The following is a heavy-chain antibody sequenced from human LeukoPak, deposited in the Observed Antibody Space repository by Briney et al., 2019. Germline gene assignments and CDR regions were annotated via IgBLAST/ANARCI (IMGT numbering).Heavy chain of an antibody. J-gene: IGHJ3*02. D-gene: IGHD2-2*01. CDR2: IIPIFGTA. CDR3: ARDQTVYCSSTSCYGDAFDI. Sequence: ASVKVSCKASGYTFTSYGISWVRQAPGQGLEWMGGIIPIFGTANYAQKFQGRVTITTDESTSTAYMELSSLRSEDTAVYYCARDQTVYCSSTSCYGDAFDIWGQGTMVTVSS. CDR1: GYTFTSYG. V-gene: IGHV1-69*05.